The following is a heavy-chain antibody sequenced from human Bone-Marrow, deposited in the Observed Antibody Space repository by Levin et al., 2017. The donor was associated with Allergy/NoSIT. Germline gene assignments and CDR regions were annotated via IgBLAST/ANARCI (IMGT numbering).Heavy chain of an antibody. CDR1: GFTFRNAM. D-gene: IGHD3-10*01. Sequence: GGSLRLSCAASGFTFRNAMMSWVRQAPGKGLEWVGRIKSRSDGGTTDYASPVKGRFTLSRDDSKNTLFLQMNSLKPEDTGVYYCTTEEGSFYYWGRGTLVTVSS. CDR2: IKSRSDGGTT. J-gene: IGHJ4*02. CDR3: TTEEGSFYY. V-gene: IGHV3-15*01.